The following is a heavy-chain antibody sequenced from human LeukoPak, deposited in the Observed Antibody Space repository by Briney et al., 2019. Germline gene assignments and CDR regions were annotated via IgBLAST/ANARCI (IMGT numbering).Heavy chain of an antibody. Sequence: PSETLSLTCAVYGGSFSGYYWSWIRQPAGKGLEWIGRIYTSGSTNYNPSLKSRVTISVDTSKNQFSLKLSSVTAADTAVYYCARDDGYAEHAFDIWGQGTMVTVSS. J-gene: IGHJ3*02. CDR2: IYTSGST. CDR3: ARDDGYAEHAFDI. D-gene: IGHD1-1*01. CDR1: GGSFSGYY. V-gene: IGHV4-4*07.